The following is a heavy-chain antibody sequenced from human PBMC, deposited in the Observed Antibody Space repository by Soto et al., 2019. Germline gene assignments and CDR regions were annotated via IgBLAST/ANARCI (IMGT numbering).Heavy chain of an antibody. CDR3: ARDGGRHSGGIDY. J-gene: IGHJ4*02. CDR1: GGTFSSYS. D-gene: IGHD1-26*01. Sequence: QVQLVQSGAEVKKPGSSVKVSCKASGGTFSSYSINWVRQAPGQGLEWMGEIIPIFGTANYAQKFQGRVTITADESTSTAYMGLSSLRPEDTAVYYCARDGGRHSGGIDYWGQGTLVTVSS. V-gene: IGHV1-69*01. CDR2: IIPIFGTA.